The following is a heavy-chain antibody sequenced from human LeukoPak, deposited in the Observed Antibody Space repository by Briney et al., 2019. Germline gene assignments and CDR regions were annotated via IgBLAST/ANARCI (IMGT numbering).Heavy chain of an antibody. CDR1: GFTFSTYS. Sequence: PGGSLRLSCAASGFTFSTYSMKWVRQAPGKGLEWVSYISDSGAVYYADSVGGRFTISRENAQNSLFLQMNSLRAEDTAVYYCARDGGYRGYDADCWGQGTLVTVSS. CDR2: ISDSGAV. D-gene: IGHD5-12*01. CDR3: ARDGGYRGYDADC. J-gene: IGHJ4*02. V-gene: IGHV3-48*01.